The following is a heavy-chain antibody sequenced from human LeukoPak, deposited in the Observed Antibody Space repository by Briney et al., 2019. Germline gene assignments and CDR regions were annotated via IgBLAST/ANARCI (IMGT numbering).Heavy chain of an antibody. CDR2: IIPIFGTA. J-gene: IGHJ4*02. CDR1: GGTFSSYA. V-gene: IGHV1-69*01. D-gene: IGHD5-18*01. CDR3: ATYTAMVTGTFDY. Sequence: SVKVSCKASGGTFSSYAISWVRQAPGQGLEWMGGIIPIFGTANYAQKFQGRITITADESTSTAYMELSSLRSEDTAVYYCATYTAMVTGTFDYWGQGTLVTVSS.